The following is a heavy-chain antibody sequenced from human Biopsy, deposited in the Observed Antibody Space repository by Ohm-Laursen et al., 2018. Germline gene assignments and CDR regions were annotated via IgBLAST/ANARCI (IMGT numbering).Heavy chain of an antibody. D-gene: IGHD3-3*01. V-gene: IGHV4-34*01. Sequence: SETLSLTCAVSSGSISGNYWGWIRQPPGKGLEWMGEINHTGSTKYNLSLMSRVTISIDTSNSQFSLKLTSVTAADTAVYFCARARAYSDFWGGPKDYWGQGILVTVSS. J-gene: IGHJ4*02. CDR3: ARARAYSDFWGGPKDY. CDR1: SGSISGNY. CDR2: INHTGST.